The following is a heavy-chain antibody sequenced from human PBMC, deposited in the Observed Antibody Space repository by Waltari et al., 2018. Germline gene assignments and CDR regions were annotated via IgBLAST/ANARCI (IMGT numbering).Heavy chain of an antibody. J-gene: IGHJ4*02. CDR2: IIPIFGTA. V-gene: IGHV1-69*08. CDR3: ARAGGIAVGCFDY. D-gene: IGHD6-19*01. Sequence: QVQLVQSGAEVKKPGSSVKVSCKASGGPFSSYAIRWVRQAPGQGLEWMGRIIPIFGTANYAQKCQVRVTITADKSTSTAYMELSSLRSEDTAVYYCARAGGIAVGCFDYWGQGTLVTVSS. CDR1: GGPFSSYA.